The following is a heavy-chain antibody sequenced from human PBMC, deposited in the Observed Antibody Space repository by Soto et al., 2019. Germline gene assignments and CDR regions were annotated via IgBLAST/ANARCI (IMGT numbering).Heavy chain of an antibody. V-gene: IGHV5-51*01. Sequence: GESLKISCKGSGYNFPNHWIAWVRQMPGKGLECMGLIYPGDSDTRYSPSFEGQVTISADKSISTAFLQWSSLKASDTAMYYCARRFRSGYAMDVWGQGTMVTVSS. CDR1: GYNFPNHW. CDR2: IYPGDSDT. J-gene: IGHJ6*02. D-gene: IGHD5-18*01. CDR3: ARRFRSGYAMDV.